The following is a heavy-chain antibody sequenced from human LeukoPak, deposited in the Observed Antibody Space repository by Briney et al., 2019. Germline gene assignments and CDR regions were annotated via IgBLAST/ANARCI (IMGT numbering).Heavy chain of an antibody. V-gene: IGHV3-53*01. CDR2: IYSGGST. Sequence: GGSLRLSCAASGFTVSSNYMSWVRQAPGKGLEWVSVIYSGGSTYYADSVKGRFTISRDNSKNTLYLQMNSLRAEDTAVYYCARSPGAYCGGDCYPYYFDYGGQGKRVTVSS. D-gene: IGHD2-21*02. CDR3: ARSPGAYCGGDCYPYYFDY. CDR1: GFTVSSNY. J-gene: IGHJ4*02.